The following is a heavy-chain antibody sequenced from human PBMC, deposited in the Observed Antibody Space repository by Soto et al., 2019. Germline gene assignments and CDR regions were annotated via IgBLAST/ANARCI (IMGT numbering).Heavy chain of an antibody. Sequence: GASVKVSCKASGYTFTSYGISWVRQAPGQGLEWMGWISAYNGNTNYAQKLQGRVTMTTDTSTSTAYMELRSLRSDDTAVYYCARDSMVRGFITSETYYYYYYGMDIWGQGTTVTVSS. V-gene: IGHV1-18*01. CDR3: ARDSMVRGFITSETYYYYYYGMDI. D-gene: IGHD3-10*01. CDR2: ISAYNGNT. CDR1: GYTFTSYG. J-gene: IGHJ6*02.